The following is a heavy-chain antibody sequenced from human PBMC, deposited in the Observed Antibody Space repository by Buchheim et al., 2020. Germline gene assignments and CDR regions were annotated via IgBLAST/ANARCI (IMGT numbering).Heavy chain of an antibody. V-gene: IGHV4-34*01. J-gene: IGHJ5*02. D-gene: IGHD3-3*01. Sequence: QVQLQQWGAGLLKPSETLSLTCAVYGGSFSGYYWSWIRQPPGKGLEWIGEINHSGSTNYNPSLKSRVTISVDTAKNQFSLKLSSVTAADTAVYYCARAFFGVVRGWFDPWGQGTL. CDR1: GGSFSGYY. CDR3: ARAFFGVVRGWFDP. CDR2: INHSGST.